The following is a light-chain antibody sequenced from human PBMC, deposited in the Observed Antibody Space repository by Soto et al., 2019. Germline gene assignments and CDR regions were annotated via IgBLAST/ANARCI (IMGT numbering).Light chain of an antibody. Sequence: EMVSRQSPCNLSLFPGERAALSCRAKQHLSSSYLAWYQQKPGQAPRLLIYGASSRPTGVPDRFSGSGSGTDFTLTISRLEPEDSAVYFCQQSTGPPTTFGQGTRLEIK. CDR1: QHLSSSY. CDR2: GAS. V-gene: IGKV3-20*01. CDR3: QQSTGPPTT. J-gene: IGKJ5*01.